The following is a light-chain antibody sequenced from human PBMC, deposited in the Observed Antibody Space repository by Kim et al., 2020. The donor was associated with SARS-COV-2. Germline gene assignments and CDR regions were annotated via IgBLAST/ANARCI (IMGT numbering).Light chain of an antibody. CDR1: RGDIGTYNL. Sequence: QSALTQPASVSGSPGQSISISCTGARGDIGTYNLVSWYQQYPGEAPKLIMYEIIKRPSGIPTRFSGSKSGDTASLTISGLQAEAEADYYCCSYGGPAAPVLFGGGTQLTVL. CDR3: CSYGGPAAPVL. CDR2: EII. V-gene: IGLV2-23*02. J-gene: IGLJ2*01.